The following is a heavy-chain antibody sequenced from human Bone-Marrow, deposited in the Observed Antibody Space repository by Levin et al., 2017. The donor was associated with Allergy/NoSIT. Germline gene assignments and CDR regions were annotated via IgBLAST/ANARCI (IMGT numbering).Heavy chain of an antibody. CDR1: GFTFSDYS. D-gene: IGHD3-3*01. CDR3: VRDAILGVGIIIPPNAMDV. CDR2: ISSTGGSR. Sequence: GGSLRLSCAASGFTFSDYSMSWIRQAPGKGLECVSFISSTGGSRYNADSVKGRFSISRDNAKNSLYLQMNSLRPEDTAVYYCVRDAILGVGIIIPPNAMDVWGQGTTVTVSS. J-gene: IGHJ6*02. V-gene: IGHV3-11*01.